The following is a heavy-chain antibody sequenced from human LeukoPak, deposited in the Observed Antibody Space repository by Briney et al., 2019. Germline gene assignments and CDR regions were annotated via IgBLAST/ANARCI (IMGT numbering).Heavy chain of an antibody. V-gene: IGHV3-30*03. D-gene: IGHD3-10*01. CDR2: ISYDGSNK. Sequence: SGGSLRLSCAASGFTFSSYGMPWVRQAPGKGLEWVAVISYDGSNKYYADSVKGRFTISRDNSKNTLYLQMNSLRAEDTAVYYCARTYGSGSYPDPIDYWGQGTLVTVSS. J-gene: IGHJ4*02. CDR1: GFTFSSYG. CDR3: ARTYGSGSYPDPIDY.